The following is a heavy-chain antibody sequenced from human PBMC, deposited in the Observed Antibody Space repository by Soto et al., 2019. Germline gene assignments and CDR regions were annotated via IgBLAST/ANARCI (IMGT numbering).Heavy chain of an antibody. Sequence: QVQLVQSGAEVKKPGASVKVSCKASGYTFTSYDINWVRQATGQGLEWMGWMNPNSGNTGYAQKFQGRVTMTRNTSINTAYMELSSLRSEDTAVYYCARANRITMVRGVIITYPLGYWGQGTLVTVSS. CDR2: MNPNSGNT. D-gene: IGHD3-10*01. CDR3: ARANRITMVRGVIITYPLGY. J-gene: IGHJ4*02. CDR1: GYTFTSYD. V-gene: IGHV1-8*01.